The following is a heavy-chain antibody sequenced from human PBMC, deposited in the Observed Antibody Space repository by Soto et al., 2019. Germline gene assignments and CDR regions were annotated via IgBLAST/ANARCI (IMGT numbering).Heavy chain of an antibody. D-gene: IGHD3-22*01. CDR2: VYSDGGT. V-gene: IGHV4-39*02. J-gene: IGHJ5*02. CDR3: ARGDASGYSLNWFDP. CDR1: VGSISSSSND. Sequence: SETLSLTCTVFVGSISSSSNDWGWIRQSPGKGLECIGSVYSDGGTYYNPSLESRVTISVDTSKDQFSLTLSSVTAADAAVYYCARGDASGYSLNWFDPWGQGTLVTVS.